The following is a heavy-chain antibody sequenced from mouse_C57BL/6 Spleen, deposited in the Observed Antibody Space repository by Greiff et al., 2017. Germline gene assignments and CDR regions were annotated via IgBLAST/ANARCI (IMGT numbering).Heavy chain of an antibody. CDR1: GFTFSDYY. CDR3: ARGSDGYPDY. J-gene: IGHJ2*01. D-gene: IGHD2-3*01. Sequence: EVKLVESGGGLVQPGGSLKLSCAASGFTFSDYYMYWVRQTPEKRLEWVAYISNGGGSTYYPDTVKGRFTISRDNAKYTLYLQMSRLKSEDTAMYYCARGSDGYPDYWGQGTTLTVSS. CDR2: ISNGGGST. V-gene: IGHV5-12*01.